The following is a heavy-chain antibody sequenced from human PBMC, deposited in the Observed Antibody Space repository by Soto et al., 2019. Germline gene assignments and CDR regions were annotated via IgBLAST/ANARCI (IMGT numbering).Heavy chain of an antibody. CDR3: ARESYCTNGVCYSRRSVPPIAY. J-gene: IGHJ4*02. CDR2: INPNSGGT. CDR1: GYTFTGYY. D-gene: IGHD2-8*01. Sequence: ASVKVSCKASGYTFTGYYMHWVRQAPGQGLEWMGWINPNSGGTNYAQKFQGRVTMTRDTSISTAYMELSRLRSDDTAVYYCARESYCTNGVCYSRRSVPPIAYWGQGTLVTVSS. V-gene: IGHV1-2*02.